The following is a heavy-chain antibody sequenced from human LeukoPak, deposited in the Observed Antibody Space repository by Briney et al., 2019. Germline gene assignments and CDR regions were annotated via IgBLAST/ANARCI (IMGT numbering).Heavy chain of an antibody. CDR1: RFSFSSYG. CDR3: AKDRCSNGVGCYYYYMDV. CDR2: IQYDGSNE. D-gene: IGHD2-8*01. J-gene: IGHJ6*03. V-gene: IGHV3-30*02. Sequence: GGSLRLSCAASRFSFSSYGMHWVRQAPGKGLDWVAYIQYDGSNEQYADSAKGRFSISRDSSKNTLYLQMNSLRAEDTAVYYCAKDRCSNGVGCYYYYMDVWGKGTTVTISS.